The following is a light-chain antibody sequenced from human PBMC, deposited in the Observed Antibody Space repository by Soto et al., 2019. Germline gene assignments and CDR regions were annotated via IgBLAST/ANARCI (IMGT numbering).Light chain of an antibody. Sequence: EIVMSLSPATLSVSPGERATLSCSASQSGRSNLALYPQKPGQAPRLRIYGASSRATGIPARFRGSGSGTQFTLTISLLQSEDSAVEVCHQNKSGPQVTFGQGTRLDI. CDR1: QSGRSN. CDR3: HQNKSGPQVT. CDR2: GAS. J-gene: IGKJ5*01. V-gene: IGKV3D-15*03.